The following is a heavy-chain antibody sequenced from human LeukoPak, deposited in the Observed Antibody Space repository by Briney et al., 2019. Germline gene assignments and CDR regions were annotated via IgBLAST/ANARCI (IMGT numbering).Heavy chain of an antibody. CDR3: ASIAAAGIPYYYGMDV. CDR1: GFTVIGNY. V-gene: IGHV3-66*01. D-gene: IGHD6-13*01. Sequence: GGSLRLSCAAAGFTVIGNYVSWVRQAPGKGLEWVAVIYSGGSTYYADSVKGRFTISRDNSKNTLYRQMDSLRAEDTAVYYCASIAAAGIPYYYGMDVWGQGTTVTVSS. CDR2: IYSGGST. J-gene: IGHJ6*02.